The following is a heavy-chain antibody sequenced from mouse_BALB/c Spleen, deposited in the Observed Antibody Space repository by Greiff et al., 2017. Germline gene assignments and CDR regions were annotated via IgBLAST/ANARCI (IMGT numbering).Heavy chain of an antibody. CDR1: GYTFTSYW. Sequence: VQLQQPGAELVKPGASVKLSCKASGYTFTSYWMHWVKQRPGQGLEWIGEINPSNGRTNYNEKFKSKATLTVDKSSSTAYMQLSSLTSEDSAVYYCARGDYAAYWGQGTLVTVSA. CDR2: INPSNGRT. V-gene: IGHV1S81*02. CDR3: ARGDYAAY. J-gene: IGHJ3*01. D-gene: IGHD2-4*01.